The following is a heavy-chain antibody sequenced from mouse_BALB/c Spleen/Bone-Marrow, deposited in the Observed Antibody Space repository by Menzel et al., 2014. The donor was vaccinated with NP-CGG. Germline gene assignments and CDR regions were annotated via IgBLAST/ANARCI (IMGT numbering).Heavy chain of an antibody. CDR2: IYPGNSDT. CDR1: GYTFTSYW. V-gene: IGHV1-5*01. CDR3: TRVITTGSAWFAY. J-gene: IGHJ3*01. Sequence: EVQLVESGTVLARPGASVNMSCKASGYTFTSYWMHWVKQRPGQGLEWIGAIYPGNSDTSYNQKFKGKAKLTAVTSTSTAYMELSSLTNEDSAVYYCTRVITTGSAWFAYWGQGTLVTVSA. D-gene: IGHD2-4*01.